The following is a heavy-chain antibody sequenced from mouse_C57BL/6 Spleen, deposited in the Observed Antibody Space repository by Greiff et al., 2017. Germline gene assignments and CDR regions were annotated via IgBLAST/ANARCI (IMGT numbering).Heavy chain of an antibody. CDR1: GYTFTSYW. Sequence: QVQLQQPGAELVKPGASVKLSCKASGYTFTSYWMHWVKQRPGRGLEWIGRIDPNRGGTKDNEKFKSKATLTVDKPASTAYMQLSSLTSEDAAVYYCARGRGNMATGGYFDYWGQGTTLTVSS. J-gene: IGHJ2*01. CDR3: ARGRGNMATGGYFDY. D-gene: IGHD1-1*02. CDR2: IDPNRGGT. V-gene: IGHV1-72*01.